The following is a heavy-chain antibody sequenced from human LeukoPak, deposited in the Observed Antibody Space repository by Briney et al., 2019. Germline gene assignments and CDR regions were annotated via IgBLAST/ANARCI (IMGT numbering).Heavy chain of an antibody. J-gene: IGHJ3*02. CDR2: INPNSGGT. CDR1: GYTFTGYY. D-gene: IGHD3-10*01. CDR3: ARFGSGSYTQRGGEGNDAFDI. Sequence: ASVKVSCKASGYTFTGYYMHWVRQAPGQGLEWMGWINPNSGGTNYAQKFQGWVTMTRDTSISTAYMELSRLRSDDTAVYYCARFGSGSYTQRGGEGNDAFDIWGQGTMVTVSS. V-gene: IGHV1-2*04.